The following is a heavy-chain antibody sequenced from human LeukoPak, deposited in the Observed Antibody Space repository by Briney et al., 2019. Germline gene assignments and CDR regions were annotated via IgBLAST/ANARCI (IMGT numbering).Heavy chain of an antibody. J-gene: IGHJ5*02. CDR1: GFSFSVYS. CDR2: ISGSGGST. V-gene: IGHV3-23*01. D-gene: IGHD6-13*01. Sequence: GGSLRLSCAASGFSFSVYSMSWVRQAPGKGLEWVSAISGSGGSTYYADSVKGRFTISRDNSKNTLYLQMNSLRAEDTAVYYCARSGSYRYRYSSSWYGNWFDPWGQGTLVTVSS. CDR3: ARSGSYRYRYSSSWYGNWFDP.